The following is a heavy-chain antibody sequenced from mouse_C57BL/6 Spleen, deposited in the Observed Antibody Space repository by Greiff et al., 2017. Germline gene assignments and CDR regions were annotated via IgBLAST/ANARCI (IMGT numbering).Heavy chain of an antibody. CDR2: IYPRSGNT. CDR1: GYTFTSYG. V-gene: IGHV1-81*01. Sequence: QVQLQQSGAELARPGASVKLSCKASGYTFTSYGISWVKQGTGQGLEWIGEIYPRSGNTYYNEKFTGKATLTADKSSRTAYMELRSLTSDDSAVYFCARGLDGYPGDVEVWGTGTTVTVSA. CDR3: ARGLDGYPGDVEV. J-gene: IGHJ1*03. D-gene: IGHD2-3*01.